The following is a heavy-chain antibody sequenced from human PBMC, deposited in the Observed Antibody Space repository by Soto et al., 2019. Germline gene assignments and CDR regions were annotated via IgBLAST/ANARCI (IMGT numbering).Heavy chain of an antibody. D-gene: IGHD2-15*01. CDR3: AGPAGGVEADYYYGMDV. CDR1: GFTFSSYG. CDR2: ISYDGSNK. V-gene: IGHV3-30*03. Sequence: QAQLVESGGGVVQPGRSLRLSCAASGFTFSSYGMHWVRQAPGKGLEWVAVISYDGSNKNYADSVKGRVTSSRDSAKNTLYLQRNSLSAEDTAVYYCAGPAGGVEADYYYGMDVWGQGTTGPVFS. J-gene: IGHJ6*02.